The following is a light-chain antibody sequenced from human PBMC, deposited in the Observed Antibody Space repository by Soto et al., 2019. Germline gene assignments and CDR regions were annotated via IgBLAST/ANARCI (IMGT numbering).Light chain of an antibody. V-gene: IGKV1-12*01. CDR1: QGIRSW. Sequence: DIQMTQSPSSVSASVGDRVTITCRASQGIRSWLAWYQQKPGKAPKLLIYAASTLRIGVPSRFTGSGSGTDFTLTISILQPEDFATYDCQQANSFPLTFGGGAMLE. CDR2: AAS. CDR3: QQANSFPLT. J-gene: IGKJ4*01.